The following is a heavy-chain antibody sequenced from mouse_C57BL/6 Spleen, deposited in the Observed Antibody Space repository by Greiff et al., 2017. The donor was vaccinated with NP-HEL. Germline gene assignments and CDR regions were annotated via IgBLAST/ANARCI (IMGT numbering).Heavy chain of an antibody. CDR2: IRNKANGYTT. J-gene: IGHJ3*01. Sequence: EVKVEESGGGLVQPGGSLSLSCAASGFTFTDYYMSWVRQPPGKALEWLGFIRNKANGYTTEYSASVKGRFTISRDNSQSILYLQMNALRAEDSATYYCARWNSNYAGFAYWGQGTLVTVSA. V-gene: IGHV7-3*01. CDR3: ARWNSNYAGFAY. CDR1: GFTFTDYY. D-gene: IGHD2-5*01.